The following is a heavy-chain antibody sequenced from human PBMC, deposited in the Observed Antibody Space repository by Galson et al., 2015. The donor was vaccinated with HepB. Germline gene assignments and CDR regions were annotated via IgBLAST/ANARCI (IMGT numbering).Heavy chain of an antibody. D-gene: IGHD6-13*01. V-gene: IGHV3-30*04. J-gene: IGHJ4*02. Sequence: SLRLSCAASGFTFSSYAMHWVRQAPGKGLEWVAVISYDGSNKYYADSVKGRFTISRDNSKNTLYLQMNSLRAEDTAVYYCARVLRAYSSSWYSFDYWGQGTLVTVSS. CDR3: ARVLRAYSSSWYSFDY. CDR1: GFTFSSYA. CDR2: ISYDGSNK.